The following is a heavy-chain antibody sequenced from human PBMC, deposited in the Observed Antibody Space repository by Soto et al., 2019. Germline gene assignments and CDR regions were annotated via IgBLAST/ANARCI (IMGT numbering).Heavy chain of an antibody. V-gene: IGHV6-1*01. D-gene: IGHD5-12*01. J-gene: IGHJ5*02. CDR1: VASVSSNTAS. Sequence: SQPLSLTCAISVASVSSNTASWNWIMQSPSIGLEWLGRTYFRSKWYNDYAVSVKSRIIINPNASNNQFSLQLNSVTPEDTAVYFCAKGANLGPKTGYAFDPWGQGIMVTVS. CDR3: AKGANLGPKTGYAFDP. CDR2: TYFRSKWYN.